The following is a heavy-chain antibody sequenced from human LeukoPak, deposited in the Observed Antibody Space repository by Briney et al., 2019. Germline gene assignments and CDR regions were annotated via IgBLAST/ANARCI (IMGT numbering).Heavy chain of an antibody. D-gene: IGHD2-15*01. Sequence: GESLKISCKVSGFTFTSSWIGWVRQMPGKGLEWMGIIYPGDSDTSYRPSFQGQVTISADKSISTAYLQWSSLKASDTAMYYCARLGSCHGGSCTAFDIWGQGTVVTVSS. CDR3: ARLGSCHGGSCTAFDI. CDR1: GFTFTSSW. J-gene: IGHJ3*02. V-gene: IGHV5-51*01. CDR2: IYPGDSDT.